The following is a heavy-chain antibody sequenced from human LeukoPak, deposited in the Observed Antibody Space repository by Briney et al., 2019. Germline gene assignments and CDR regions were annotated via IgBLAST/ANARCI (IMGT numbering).Heavy chain of an antibody. V-gene: IGHV3-30*04. CDR1: GFTFSSLA. CDR2: ISSDGSEK. J-gene: IGHJ4*02. Sequence: GGSLRLSCAASGFTFSSLAMHWVRRAPGKGLEWVAVISSDGSEKYNADSVKGRFTISRDNSKTTLHLQMSSLRAEDTAVYYCAGDTACSSTSCYLPYAFWGRGTLVTGSS. CDR3: AGDTACSSTSCYLPYAF. D-gene: IGHD2-2*01.